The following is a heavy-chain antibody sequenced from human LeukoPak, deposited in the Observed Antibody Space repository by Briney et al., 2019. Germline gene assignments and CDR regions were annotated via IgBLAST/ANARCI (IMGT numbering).Heavy chain of an antibody. Sequence: GESLKISCKGSGYSFTSYWIGWVRQMPGKGLEWMGIIYPGDPDTRYSPSFQGQVTISADKSISTAYLQWSSLKASDTAMYYCARLSRCSGGSCYRPYFDYWGQGTLVTVSS. CDR1: GYSFTSYW. J-gene: IGHJ4*02. D-gene: IGHD2-15*01. CDR3: ARLSRCSGGSCYRPYFDY. V-gene: IGHV5-51*01. CDR2: IYPGDPDT.